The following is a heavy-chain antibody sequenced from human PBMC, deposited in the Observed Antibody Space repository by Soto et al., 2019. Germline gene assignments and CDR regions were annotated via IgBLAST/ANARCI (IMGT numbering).Heavy chain of an antibody. CDR2: IYYSGST. CDR3: AASCVGCGGFSCYGMDV. Sequence: QVQLQESGPGLVKPSQTLSLTCTVSGGSISSGGYYWSWIRQHPGKGLEWIGYIYYSGSTYYNPSRKSRVTVSVDTSKNQFSLKLSSVTAADTAVYYCAASCVGCGGFSCYGMDVWGQGATVTVSS. V-gene: IGHV4-31*03. D-gene: IGHD5-12*01. CDR1: GGSISSGGYY. J-gene: IGHJ6*02.